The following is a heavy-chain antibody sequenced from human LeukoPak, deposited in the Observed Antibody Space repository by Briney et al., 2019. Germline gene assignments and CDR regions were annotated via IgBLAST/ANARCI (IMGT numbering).Heavy chain of an antibody. CDR1: GYIFTSYH. D-gene: IGHD2-15*01. Sequence: GASVKVCCKASGYIFTSYHMHWVRQAPGQGLEWMGIINPSGGSTSYAQKFEGRVTMTRGMATSTVYMELSSLRSEDTAVYYCARGRGYCSGGSCSEGPYYYYYYMDVWGKGTTVTVSS. CDR2: INPSGGST. J-gene: IGHJ6*03. CDR3: ARGRGYCSGGSCSEGPYYYYYYMDV. V-gene: IGHV1-46*01.